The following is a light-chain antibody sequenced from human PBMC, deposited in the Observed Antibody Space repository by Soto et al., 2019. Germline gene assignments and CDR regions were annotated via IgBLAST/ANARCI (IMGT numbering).Light chain of an antibody. CDR1: KLGDKY. CDR2: QDN. J-gene: IGLJ2*01. CDR3: QAWDSSTNVV. Sequence: SYELTQPPSMSVSPGQTASITCSGDKLGDKYASWFQQKPGQSPVLVIYQDNKRPSWIPERFSGSNSGNTATLTISGTQAVDEADYYCQAWDSSTNVVFGGGTKVTVL. V-gene: IGLV3-1*01.